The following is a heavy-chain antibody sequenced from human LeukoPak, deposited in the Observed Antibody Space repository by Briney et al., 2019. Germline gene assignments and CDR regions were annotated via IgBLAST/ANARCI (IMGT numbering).Heavy chain of an antibody. D-gene: IGHD4-17*01. CDR1: ADSFSSHY. CDR2: ISYIGST. J-gene: IGHJ3*02. V-gene: IGHV4-59*11. CDR3: ARDLVTVTKGFDI. Sequence: SKTLSLTCAASADSFSSHYWTWIRQPPGEGLEWIGYISYIGSTNYNPSLKSRVTISIDTSKNQFSLKLTSVTAADTAVYYCARDLVTVTKGFDIWGQGTMVSVSS.